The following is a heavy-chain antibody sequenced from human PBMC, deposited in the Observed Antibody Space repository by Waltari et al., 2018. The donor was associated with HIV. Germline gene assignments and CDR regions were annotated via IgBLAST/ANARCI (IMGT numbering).Heavy chain of an antibody. J-gene: IGHJ4*02. CDR3: ARGGRWQLASFDY. V-gene: IGHV3-30*04. CDR2: ISYVGSNK. Sequence: QVQLVESGGGVVQPGRSLRLSCAASGFTFSSYAMHWVRQAPGKGLEWVSVISYVGSNKYYADSVKGRFTISRDNSKNTLYLQMNSLRAEDTAVYYCARGGRWQLASFDYWGQGTLVTVSS. CDR1: GFTFSSYA. D-gene: IGHD6-6*01.